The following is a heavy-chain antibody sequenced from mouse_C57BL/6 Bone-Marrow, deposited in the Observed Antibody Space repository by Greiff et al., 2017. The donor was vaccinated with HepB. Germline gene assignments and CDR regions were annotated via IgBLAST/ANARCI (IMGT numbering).Heavy chain of an antibody. Sequence: EVKLQESGPGLVKPSQSLSLTCSVTGYSITSGYYWNWIRQFPGNKLEWMGYISYDGSNNYNPSLKNRISITRDTSKNQFFLKLNSVTTEDTATYYCARGYGSSSWFAYWGQGTLVTVSA. CDR1: GYSITSGYY. CDR2: ISYDGSN. CDR3: ARGYGSSSWFAY. J-gene: IGHJ3*01. D-gene: IGHD1-1*01. V-gene: IGHV3-6*01.